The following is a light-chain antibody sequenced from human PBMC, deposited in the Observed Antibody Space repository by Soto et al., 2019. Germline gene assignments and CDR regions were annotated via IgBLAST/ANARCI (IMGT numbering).Light chain of an antibody. Sequence: QSVLTQPPSVSGAPGQRVTISCTGSSSNIGAGYDVHWYQQFPGTAPKLLIYANNNRPSGVPDRFSASKSGTSASLAITGLQADDEADYYCQSYDTNLREDFGTGTKLTVL. CDR2: ANN. CDR3: QSYDTNLRED. V-gene: IGLV1-40*01. J-gene: IGLJ1*01. CDR1: SSNIGAGYD.